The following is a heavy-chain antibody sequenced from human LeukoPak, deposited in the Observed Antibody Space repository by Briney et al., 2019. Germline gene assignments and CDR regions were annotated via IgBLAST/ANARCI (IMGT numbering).Heavy chain of an antibody. CDR2: ISGNSGST. CDR1: GFTFSSYA. V-gene: IGHV3-23*01. CDR3: ARYGDYYYYYGMDV. J-gene: IGHJ6*02. Sequence: GGSLRLSCAASGFTFSSYAMTWVRQAPGKGLEWVSGISGNSGSTDYADSVKGRFTISRDNSKNTLYLQMNSLRAEDTAVYYCARYGDYYYYYGMDVWGQGTTVTVSS. D-gene: IGHD4-17*01.